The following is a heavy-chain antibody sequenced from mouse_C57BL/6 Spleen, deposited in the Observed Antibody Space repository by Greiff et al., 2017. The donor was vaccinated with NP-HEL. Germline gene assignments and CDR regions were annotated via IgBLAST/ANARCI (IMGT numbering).Heavy chain of an antibody. V-gene: IGHV1-82*01. J-gene: IGHJ4*01. CDR2: IYPGDGDT. CDR3: ARYDYDGDYYAMDY. D-gene: IGHD2-4*01. CDR1: GYAFSSSW. Sequence: VQLQQSGPELVKPGASVKISCKASGYAFSSSWMNWVKQRPGKGLEWIGRIYPGDGDTNYNGKFKGKATLTADKSSSTAYMQLSSLTSEDSAVYFCARYDYDGDYYAMDYWGQGTSVTVSS.